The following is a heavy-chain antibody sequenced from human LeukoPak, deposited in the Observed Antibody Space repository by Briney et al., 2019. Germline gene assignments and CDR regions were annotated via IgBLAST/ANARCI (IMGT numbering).Heavy chain of an antibody. CDR1: GGSFSPYY. CDR3: AYGGLYCGRDCYVDY. J-gene: IGHJ4*02. D-gene: IGHD2-21*02. V-gene: IGHV4-34*01. Sequence: TSETLSLTCAAYGGSFSPYYLLWVRQPPGKGLEWIGEINHSGSTNYNPSLKSRVTISVDTSKNQFSLRLSSVTAADTAVYYCAYGGLYCGRDCYVDYWGQGTLVTVSS. CDR2: INHSGST.